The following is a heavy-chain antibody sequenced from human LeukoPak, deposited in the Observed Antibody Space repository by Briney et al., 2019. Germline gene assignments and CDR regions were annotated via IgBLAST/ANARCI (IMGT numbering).Heavy chain of an antibody. CDR3: ARDSEPNGDYVGYFDY. V-gene: IGHV3-48*03. Sequence: GGSLRLSCAASGFTFSSYEMNWVRQAPGKGLEWVSYISSSGSTIYYADSVKGRFTISRDNAKNSLCLQMNSLRAEDTAVYYCARDSEPNGDYVGYFDYWGQGTLVTVSS. CDR2: ISSSGSTI. CDR1: GFTFSSYE. D-gene: IGHD4-17*01. J-gene: IGHJ4*02.